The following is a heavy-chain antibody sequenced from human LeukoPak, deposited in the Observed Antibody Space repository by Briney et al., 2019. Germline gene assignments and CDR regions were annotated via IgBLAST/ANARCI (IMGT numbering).Heavy chain of an antibody. J-gene: IGHJ4*02. CDR2: IYYSGST. CDR1: GGSISSSNYY. CDR3: QYYDFWSGYYTFDY. V-gene: IGHV4-39*07. Sequence: NPSETLSLTCTVSGGSISSSNYYWGWIRQPPGKGLEWIGSIYYSGSTYYNPSLQSRVTISIDTSKNQFSLKLSSVTAADTAVYYCQYYDFWSGYYTFDYWGQGTLVTVSS. D-gene: IGHD3-3*01.